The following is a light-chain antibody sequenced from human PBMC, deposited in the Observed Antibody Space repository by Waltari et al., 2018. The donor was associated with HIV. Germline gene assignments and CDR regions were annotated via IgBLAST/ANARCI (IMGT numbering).Light chain of an antibody. CDR3: CSFAGSYTLV. Sequence: QSALTQPRSVSGSPGQSLTISGTGTSSDIGDYNYVSWYQQHPGKAPKLMIYDVTKRPSGVPDRFSGSKSGNTASLTISGLQAEDEAAYYCCSFAGSYTLVFGGGTKLTVL. V-gene: IGLV2-11*01. J-gene: IGLJ3*02. CDR1: SSDIGDYNY. CDR2: DVT.